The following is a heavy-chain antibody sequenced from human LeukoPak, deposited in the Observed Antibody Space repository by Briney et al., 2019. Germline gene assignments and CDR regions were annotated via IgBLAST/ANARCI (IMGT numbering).Heavy chain of an antibody. Sequence: GGSLRLSCAASGFTFSSYAMSWVRQAPGKGLEWVSAISGSGGSTYYADSVKGRFTISRDNSKNTLYLQMNSLSAEDTAGYYCAKDANVGIVVVVAAYFDYWGQGTLVTVSS. J-gene: IGHJ4*02. CDR2: ISGSGGST. V-gene: IGHV3-23*01. CDR1: GFTFSSYA. CDR3: AKDANVGIVVVVAAYFDY. D-gene: IGHD2-15*01.